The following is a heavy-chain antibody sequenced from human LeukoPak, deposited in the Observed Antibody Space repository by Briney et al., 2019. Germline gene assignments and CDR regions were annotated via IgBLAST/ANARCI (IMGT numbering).Heavy chain of an antibody. D-gene: IGHD2-2*01. CDR1: GFSFSPYW. CDR3: AREVPGVMVAFDL. V-gene: IGHV3-7*01. CDR2: IEKHGSAD. Sequence: GGSLRLSCVGSGFSFSPYWMSWVRQAPGKGLEWLANIEKHGSADYYVDSVKGRFTISRDNAKNSLSLQLDSLRVEDTAVYYCAREVPGVMVAFDLWRQGTMVTVSP. J-gene: IGHJ3*01.